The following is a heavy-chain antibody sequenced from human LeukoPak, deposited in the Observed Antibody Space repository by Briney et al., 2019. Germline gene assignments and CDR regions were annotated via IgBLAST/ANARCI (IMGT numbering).Heavy chain of an antibody. Sequence: GGSLRLSCAASGFTVSSNYMSWVRQAPGKGLEWVSVIYSGGSTYYADSVKGRFTISRDNSKNTLYLQMNSLRAEDTAVYYCARDMYYGSGSYGMDVWGQGTTVTVSS. CDR1: GFTVSSNY. CDR2: IYSGGST. V-gene: IGHV3-53*01. CDR3: ARDMYYGSGSYGMDV. D-gene: IGHD3-10*01. J-gene: IGHJ6*02.